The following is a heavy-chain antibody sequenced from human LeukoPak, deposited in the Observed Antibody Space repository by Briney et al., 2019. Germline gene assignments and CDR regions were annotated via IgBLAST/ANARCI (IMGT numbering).Heavy chain of an antibody. CDR3: ARDYLKVVVAGTAPSAGHMDY. CDR1: GFTFSSYE. CDR2: ISSSGSTI. V-gene: IGHV3-48*03. J-gene: IGHJ4*02. D-gene: IGHD2-15*01. Sequence: SGGSLRLSCAASGFTFSSYEMNWVRQAPGKGLEWVSYISSSGSTIYYADSVKGRFTISRDNAKNSLYLQMNSLRAEDTAVYYCARDYLKVVVAGTAPSAGHMDYWGQGTLVTVSS.